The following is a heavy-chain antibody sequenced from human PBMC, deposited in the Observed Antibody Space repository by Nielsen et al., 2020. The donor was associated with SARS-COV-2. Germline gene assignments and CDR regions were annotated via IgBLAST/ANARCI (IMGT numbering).Heavy chain of an antibody. CDR1: GYTFTAYA. J-gene: IGHJ4*02. V-gene: IGHV1-3*04. CDR2: INSDSGNT. CDR3: ARSRGCSATSCFFDY. Sequence: ASVKVSCKASGYTFTAYAIHWVRQDPGQRLEWMGWINSDSGNTKYSQKFRGRVTITRDTSASKAYMELSGLSSEDTAVYYCARSRGCSATSCFFDYWGQGALVTVS. D-gene: IGHD2-2*01.